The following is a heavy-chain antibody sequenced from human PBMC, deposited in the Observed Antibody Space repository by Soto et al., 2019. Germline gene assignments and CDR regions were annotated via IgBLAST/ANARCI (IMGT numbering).Heavy chain of an antibody. J-gene: IGHJ5*02. CDR1: GGSISSGGYY. D-gene: IGHD6-13*01. CDR3: ARGGGYSSSWQNWFDP. Sequence: QVQLQESGPGLVKPSQTLSLTCTVSGGSISSGGYYWSWIRQHPGKGLEWIGYIYYSGSTYYNPSLKSRVTISVDTSKNQFPLKLSSVTAADTAVYYCARGGGYSSSWQNWFDPWGQGTLVTVSS. V-gene: IGHV4-31*03. CDR2: IYYSGST.